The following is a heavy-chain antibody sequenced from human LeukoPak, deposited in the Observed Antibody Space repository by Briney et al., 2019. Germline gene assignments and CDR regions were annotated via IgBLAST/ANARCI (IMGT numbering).Heavy chain of an antibody. CDR1: GGSISSGGYS. CDR3: ARDSVSGDAFDI. Sequence: SETLSLTCAVSGGSISSGGYSWSWIRQPPGKGLEWIGYIYHSGSTYYNPSLKSRVTISVDRSKNQFSLKLSSATAADTAVYYCARDSVSGDAFDIWGQGTMVTVSS. J-gene: IGHJ3*02. V-gene: IGHV4-30-2*01. D-gene: IGHD3-10*01. CDR2: IYHSGST.